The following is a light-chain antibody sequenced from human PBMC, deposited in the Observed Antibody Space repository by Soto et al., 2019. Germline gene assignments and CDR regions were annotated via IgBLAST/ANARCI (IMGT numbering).Light chain of an antibody. V-gene: IGKV3-15*01. CDR3: QQYNNWSGT. CDR1: QSVSSN. Sequence: EIVMTQSPATLSVSPGERATLSCRASQSVSSNLAWYQQTPGQAPRLLIYGASTRATGIPARFSGSGSGTEFTLTISSLQSEDFAVYYCQQYNNWSGTFGQGTKVEIK. CDR2: GAS. J-gene: IGKJ1*01.